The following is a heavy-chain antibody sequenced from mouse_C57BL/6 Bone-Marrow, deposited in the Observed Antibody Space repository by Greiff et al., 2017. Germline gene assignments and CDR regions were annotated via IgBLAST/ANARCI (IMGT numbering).Heavy chain of an antibody. CDR2: ISPSTGGT. V-gene: IGHV1-42*01. Sequence: VQLQQSGPELVKPGASVKISCTASGYSFTGYYMNWVKQSPEKSLEWIGEISPSTGGTTYDQKFKAKATLTIDKSSSTTYMQLKSLTSEDSAVYYCARGTRVELDYWGQGTSVTVSS. J-gene: IGHJ4*01. D-gene: IGHD1-1*01. CDR3: ARGTRVELDY. CDR1: GYSFTGYY.